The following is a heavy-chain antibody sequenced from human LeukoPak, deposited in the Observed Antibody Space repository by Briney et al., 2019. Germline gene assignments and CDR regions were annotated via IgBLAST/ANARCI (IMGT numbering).Heavy chain of an antibody. CDR3: AREAYASGSFRTDYYYMDV. CDR1: GYTFTGYY. V-gene: IGHV1-2*02. D-gene: IGHD3-10*01. CDR2: ISPTSGGT. J-gene: IGHJ6*03. Sequence: ASVKVPCKASGYTFTGYYMHWVRQAPGQGLEWMGWISPTSGGTNYAQKFQGRVTMTRDTSISTAYMELRRLRSDDTAVYYCAREAYASGSFRTDYYYMDVWGKGTTVTISS.